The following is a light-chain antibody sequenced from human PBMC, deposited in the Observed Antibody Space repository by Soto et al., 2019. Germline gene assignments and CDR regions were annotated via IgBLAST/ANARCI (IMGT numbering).Light chain of an antibody. J-gene: IGKJ1*01. CDR1: QSLTSSY. CDR3: QHYGYSLWT. Sequence: EIVLTQSPGTLSLSPGETATLSCRASQSLTSSYLAWDQQRPGQAPSLLLYGVSSRATGIPDRFSGSGSGTDHTLTITRLEPEDFALYYCQHYGYSLWTFGQGTKVDIK. V-gene: IGKV3-20*01. CDR2: GVS.